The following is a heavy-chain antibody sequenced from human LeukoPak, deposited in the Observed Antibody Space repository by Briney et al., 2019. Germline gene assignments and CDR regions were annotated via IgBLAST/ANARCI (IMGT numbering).Heavy chain of an antibody. CDR3: AREGFLELYYFDY. V-gene: IGHV3-23*01. J-gene: IGHJ4*02. Sequence: PGGSLRLSCAPYGFTFSSYAMSSVSQAPGKGLEWVSAISGSGGSTSYAGSVKGRFTISRDNSKNTLYLEMNSLRAEDTAVYYCAREGFLELYYFDYWGQGTLVTVSS. D-gene: IGHD3-3*01. CDR1: GFTFSSYA. CDR2: ISGSGGST.